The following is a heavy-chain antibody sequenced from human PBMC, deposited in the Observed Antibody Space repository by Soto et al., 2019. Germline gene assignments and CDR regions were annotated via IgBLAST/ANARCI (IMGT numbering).Heavy chain of an antibody. Sequence: PGESLKISCKGSGYSFTSYWISWVRQMPGKGLEWMGRIDPSDSYTNYSPSFQGHVTISADKSISTAYLQWSSLKASDNAMYYCATYMVRGVIITRGYGRDVWGQGTTVTVSS. CDR2: IDPSDSYT. CDR3: ATYMVRGVIITRGYGRDV. CDR1: GYSFTSYW. D-gene: IGHD3-10*01. J-gene: IGHJ6*02. V-gene: IGHV5-10-1*01.